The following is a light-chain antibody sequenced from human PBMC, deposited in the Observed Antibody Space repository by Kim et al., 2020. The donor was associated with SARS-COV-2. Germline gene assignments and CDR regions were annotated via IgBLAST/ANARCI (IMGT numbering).Light chain of an antibody. CDR2: SSD. J-gene: IGLJ2*01. CDR1: TSNIAIYP. CDR3: AVWHDSLNGVL. Sequence: GQTVTFSCAGSTSNIAIYPGNWYQRRPGAAPKLLIHSSDKRPSGVPDRFSGSKSGTSASLAISGLQPEDEAEYFCAVWHDSLNGVLFGGGTQLTVL. V-gene: IGLV1-44*01.